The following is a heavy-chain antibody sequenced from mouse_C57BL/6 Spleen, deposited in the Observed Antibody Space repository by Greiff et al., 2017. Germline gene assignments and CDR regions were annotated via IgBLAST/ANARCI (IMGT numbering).Heavy chain of an antibody. CDR1: GFTFSSYA. V-gene: IGHV5-4*01. D-gene: IGHD2-3*01. Sequence: EVMLVESGGGLVKPGGSLKLSCAASGFTFSSYAMSWVRQTPEKRLEWVATISDGGSYTYYPDNVKGRFTISRDNAKNNLYLQMSHLKSEDTAMYYCARDRGWLLPPFAMDYWGQGTSVTVSS. CDR2: ISDGGSYT. CDR3: ARDRGWLLPPFAMDY. J-gene: IGHJ4*01.